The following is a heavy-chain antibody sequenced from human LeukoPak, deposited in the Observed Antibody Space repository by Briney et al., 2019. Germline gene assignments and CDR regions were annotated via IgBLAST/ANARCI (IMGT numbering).Heavy chain of an antibody. CDR2: ISYDGVNT. J-gene: IGHJ4*02. V-gene: IGHV3-30*04. CDR1: GFTFRSSA. Sequence: PGGSLRLSCTASGFTFRSSAMHWVRQAPGKGLEWVAVISYDGVNTYFADSVKGRFTISRDNSKNTLFLQMSSLRHEDTAVYFCARDLGLAVASSWGGLDYWGQGTLVTVSS. CDR3: ARDLGLAVASSWGGLDY. D-gene: IGHD6-19*01.